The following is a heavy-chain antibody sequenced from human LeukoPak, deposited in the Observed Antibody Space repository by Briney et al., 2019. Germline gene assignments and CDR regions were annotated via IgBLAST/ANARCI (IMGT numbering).Heavy chain of an antibody. J-gene: IGHJ1*01. CDR2: IYHSGST. Sequence: PSETLSLTCAVSGGSISSSNWWSWVRQPPGKGLEWIGEIYHSGSTNYNPSLKNRVTISVDTSKNQFSLKLSSVTAADTAVYYCARQGIAAAEGYFQHWGQGTLVTVSS. D-gene: IGHD6-13*01. CDR1: GGSISSSNW. CDR3: ARQGIAAAEGYFQH. V-gene: IGHV4-4*02.